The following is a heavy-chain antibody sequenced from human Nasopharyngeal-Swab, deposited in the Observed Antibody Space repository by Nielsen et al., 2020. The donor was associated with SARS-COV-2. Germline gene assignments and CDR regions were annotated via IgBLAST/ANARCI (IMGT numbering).Heavy chain of an antibody. D-gene: IGHD3-3*01. V-gene: IGHV3-21*01. Sequence: GGLMRSSCPPLGSPFNNYTFNWVRQAPGKGLEWVSSISSSSSYIYYADSVKGRFTISRDNAKNSLYLQMSSLRAEDTAVYYCARDGLDYDFWSAYFMDVWGQGTTVTVSS. CDR3: ARDGLDYDFWSAYFMDV. CDR2: ISSSSSYI. J-gene: IGHJ6*02. CDR1: GSPFNNYT.